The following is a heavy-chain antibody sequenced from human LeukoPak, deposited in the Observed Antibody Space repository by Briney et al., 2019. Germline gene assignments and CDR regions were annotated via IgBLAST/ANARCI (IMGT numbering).Heavy chain of an antibody. CDR2: IYHSGST. J-gene: IGHJ1*01. CDR1: GGSISSSNW. CDR3: ASGANNYYDSSGYYYEYFQH. D-gene: IGHD3-22*01. Sequence: PSETLSLTCAVSGGSISSSNWWSWVRQPPGKGLEWIGEIYHSGSTNYNPSLKSRVTISVDTSKNQFSLKLSSVTAADTAVYYCASGANNYYDSSGYYYEYFQHWGQGTRVTVSS. V-gene: IGHV4-4*02.